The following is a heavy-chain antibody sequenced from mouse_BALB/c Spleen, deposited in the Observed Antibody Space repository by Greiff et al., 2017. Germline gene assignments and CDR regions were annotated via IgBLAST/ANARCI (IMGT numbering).Heavy chain of an antibody. J-gene: IGHJ3*01. Sequence: QVQLKQPGAELVRPGASVKLSCKASGYTFTSYWINWVKQRPGQGLEWIGNIYPSDSYTNYNQKFKDKATLTVDKSSSTAYMQLSSPTSEDSAVYYCTGYDEAWFAYWGQGTLVTVSA. CDR2: IYPSDSYT. V-gene: IGHV1-69*02. CDR3: TGYDEAWFAY. CDR1: GYTFTSYW. D-gene: IGHD2-14*01.